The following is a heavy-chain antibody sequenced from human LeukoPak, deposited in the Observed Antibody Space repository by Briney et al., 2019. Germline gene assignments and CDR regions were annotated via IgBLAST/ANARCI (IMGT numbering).Heavy chain of an antibody. D-gene: IGHD1-1*01. CDR3: AREQTGYRPPQLVRYYYMDV. Sequence: PGRSLRLSCAASGFTFDDYAMHWVRQAPGKGLEWVSGISWNSGSIGYADSVKGRFTISRDNAKNSLYLQMNSLRAEDTAVYYCAREQTGYRPPQLVRYYYMDVWGKGTTVTVSS. J-gene: IGHJ6*03. CDR1: GFTFDDYA. V-gene: IGHV3-9*01. CDR2: ISWNSGSI.